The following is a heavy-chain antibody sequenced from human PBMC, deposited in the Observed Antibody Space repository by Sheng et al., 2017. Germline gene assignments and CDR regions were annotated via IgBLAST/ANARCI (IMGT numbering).Heavy chain of an antibody. J-gene: IGHJ4*02. Sequence: QVQLQQWGAGLLKPSETLSLTCAVYGGSFSGYYWSWIRQPPGKGLEWIGEINHSGSTNYNPSLKSRVTISVDTSKNQFSLKLSSVTAADTAVYYCARVKTIFGVDQHFSFDYWGQGTLVTVSS. V-gene: IGHV4-34*01. CDR1: GGSFSGYY. CDR3: ARVKTIFGVDQHFSFDY. CDR2: INHSGST. D-gene: IGHD3-3*01.